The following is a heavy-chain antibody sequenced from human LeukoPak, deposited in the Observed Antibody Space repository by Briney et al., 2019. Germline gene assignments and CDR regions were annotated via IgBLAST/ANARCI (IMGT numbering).Heavy chain of an antibody. Sequence: GGSLRLSCAASGFTFSSYDMHWVRQAPGKGLEWVSAIGTAGDTYYPGSVKGRFTISRENAKNSLYLQMNSLRAGDTAVYYCAREYCSGGSCYFDYWGQGTLVTVSS. CDR2: IGTAGDT. J-gene: IGHJ4*02. CDR3: AREYCSGGSCYFDY. CDR1: GFTFSSYD. D-gene: IGHD2-15*01. V-gene: IGHV3-13*01.